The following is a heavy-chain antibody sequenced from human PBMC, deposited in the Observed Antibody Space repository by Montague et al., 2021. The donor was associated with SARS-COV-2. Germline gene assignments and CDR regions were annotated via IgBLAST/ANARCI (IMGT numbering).Heavy chain of an antibody. CDR1: GGSTRSGSYY. J-gene: IGHJ6*02. Sequence: TLSLTCTVSGGSTRSGSYYWSWIRQPAGKGLEWIGRIYSSGSTNYNPSLKSRVTMSVDTSKNQFSLKVSSVTAADTAVYYCARDYGDYSYYYGLDVWGQGTTVTVSS. D-gene: IGHD4-17*01. V-gene: IGHV4-61*02. CDR2: IYSSGST. CDR3: ARDYGDYSYYYGLDV.